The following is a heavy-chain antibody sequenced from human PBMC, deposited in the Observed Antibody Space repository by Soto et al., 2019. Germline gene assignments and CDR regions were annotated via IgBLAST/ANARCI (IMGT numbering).Heavy chain of an antibody. CDR1: GYSFISYW. CDR2: LYPGDSTS. Sequence: GESLKISCKTSGYSFISYWVAWVRQKPGKGLEWMGTLYPGDSTSTYSPSFQGQVTISVDKSISTAYLHLSSLKASDTAMYYCARIIGYCRNNDCSWTFDIWGQGTTVTVSS. V-gene: IGHV5-51*01. D-gene: IGHD2-2*03. J-gene: IGHJ3*02. CDR3: ARIIGYCRNNDCSWTFDI.